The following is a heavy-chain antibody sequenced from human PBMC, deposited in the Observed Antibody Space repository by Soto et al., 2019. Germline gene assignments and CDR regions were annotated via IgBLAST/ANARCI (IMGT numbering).Heavy chain of an antibody. CDR3: ARSLYYYDSSGYRRGGAFDI. V-gene: IGHV3-11*06. CDR1: GFTFSNYY. J-gene: IGHJ3*02. Sequence: QVQLVESGGGLVKPGGSLRLSCAASGFTFSNYYMSWIRQAPGKGLEWVSYISSSSSYTNYADSVKGRFTISRDNAKNSLYLQMNSLRAEDTAVYYCARSLYYYDSSGYRRGGAFDIWGQGTMVTVSS. CDR2: ISSSSSYT. D-gene: IGHD3-22*01.